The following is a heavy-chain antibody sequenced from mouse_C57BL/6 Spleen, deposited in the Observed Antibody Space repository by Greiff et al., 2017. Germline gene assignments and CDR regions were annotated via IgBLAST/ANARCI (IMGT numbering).Heavy chain of an antibody. CDR2: IVTNSGGT. J-gene: IGHJ2*01. V-gene: IGHV1-72*01. Sequence: QVQLQQPGAELVKPGASVKLSCKASGYTFTSYWMHWVKQRPGRGLEWIGRIVTNSGGTKCNEKFKSKATLTVDKPSSTAYMQLSSLTSADSAVYNWASEDAVVAHWGQGTTLTVSS. D-gene: IGHD1-1*01. CDR1: GYTFTSYW. CDR3: ASEDAVVAH.